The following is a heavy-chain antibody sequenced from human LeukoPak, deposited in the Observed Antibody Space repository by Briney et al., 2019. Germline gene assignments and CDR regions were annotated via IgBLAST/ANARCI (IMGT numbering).Heavy chain of an antibody. V-gene: IGHV3-11*01. CDR1: GFIFSDYY. CDR3: ARDSAPTVRFAFDI. Sequence: GGSLRLSCAVSGFIFSDYYMTWIRQAPGKGMEWIAYISNSGNTIYYTDSVRGRFTISRENAKNSLYLQMNSLRAEDTAVYYCARDSAPTVRFAFDIWGQGTMVTVSS. CDR2: ISNSGNTI. D-gene: IGHD4-11*01. J-gene: IGHJ3*02.